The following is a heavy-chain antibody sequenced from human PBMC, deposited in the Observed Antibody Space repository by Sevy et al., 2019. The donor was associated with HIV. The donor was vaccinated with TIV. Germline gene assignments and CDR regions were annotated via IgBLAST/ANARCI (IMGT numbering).Heavy chain of an antibody. Sequence: ASVKVSCKTSGYTFTDYYLHWSRQPPGQGLEWMGRINPLTGATNVVQSFQGRVAVTRDTSISTAYMELSGLRSDDSAVYYCAANDHWGQGTLVTVSS. CDR3: AANDH. J-gene: IGHJ4*02. CDR2: INPLTGAT. V-gene: IGHV1-2*06. CDR1: GYTFTDYY.